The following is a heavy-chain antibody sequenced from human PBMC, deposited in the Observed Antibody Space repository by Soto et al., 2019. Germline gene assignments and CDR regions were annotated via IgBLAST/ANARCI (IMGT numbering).Heavy chain of an antibody. CDR2: IYYSGST. Sequence: NPSETLSLTCTVSGGSISSGGYYWSWIRQHPGKGLEWIGYIYYSGSTYYNPSLKSRVTISVDTSKNQFSLKLSSVTAAVTAVYYCARDRGGICGGDCYQNWGQGTLVTVSS. J-gene: IGHJ4*02. D-gene: IGHD2-21*02. V-gene: IGHV4-31*03. CDR3: ARDRGGICGGDCYQN. CDR1: GGSISSGGYY.